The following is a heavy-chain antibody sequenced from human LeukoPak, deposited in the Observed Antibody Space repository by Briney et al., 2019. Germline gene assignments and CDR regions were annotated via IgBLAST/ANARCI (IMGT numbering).Heavy chain of an antibody. V-gene: IGHV2-70*12. CDR1: GFSLSTSGMC. CDR3: AHRVTYYYDSSGYRGPYYFDY. Sequence: SGPTLVNPTQTLTLTCTFSGFSLSTSGMCVSWIRQPPGTALEWPARIDWDDDKYYSTSLKTRLTITKDTSKNQVVLTMTNMDPVDTATYYCAHRVTYYYDSSGYRGPYYFDYWGQGTLVTVSS. J-gene: IGHJ4*02. D-gene: IGHD3-22*01. CDR2: IDWDDDK.